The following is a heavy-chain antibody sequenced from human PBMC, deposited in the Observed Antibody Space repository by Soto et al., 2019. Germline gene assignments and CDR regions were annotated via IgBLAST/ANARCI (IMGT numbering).Heavy chain of an antibody. CDR3: ARNEWIDY. CDR1: GFTFNTYS. D-gene: IGHD2-8*01. CDR2: ISGSSDRI. Sequence: GESLKISCVGSGFTFNTYSMNWVRQAPGRGLEWLSYISGSSDRIYYADSVRGRFIISRDNAKNSLFLEMNSVRDEDAAVYYCARNEWIDYWGQGTLVTVSS. V-gene: IGHV3-48*02. J-gene: IGHJ4*02.